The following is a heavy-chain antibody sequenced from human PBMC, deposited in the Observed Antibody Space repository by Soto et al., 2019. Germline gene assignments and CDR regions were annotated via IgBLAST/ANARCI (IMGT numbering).Heavy chain of an antibody. D-gene: IGHD3-10*02. CDR1: GGSVTGGRFY. CDR2: IVYSGNT. Sequence: QVQLQESGPGPVKPSQTLFLTCTVSGGSVTGGRFYWSWVRQTPGKSGEWVGFIVYSGNTFYSPFLKSRLTISMDASMNQFSLKLTSVTAADTAVYYCARGFNDRGLTHAMWGRGTLVTVSS. V-gene: IGHV4-30-4*01. CDR3: ARGFNDRGLTHAM. J-gene: IGHJ4*01.